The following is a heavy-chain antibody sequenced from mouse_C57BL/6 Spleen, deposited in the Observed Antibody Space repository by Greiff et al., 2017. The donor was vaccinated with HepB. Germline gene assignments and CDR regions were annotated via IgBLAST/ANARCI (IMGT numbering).Heavy chain of an antibody. CDR1: GYAFSSSW. D-gene: IGHD1-1*01. Sequence: VQLQESGPELVKPGASVKISCKASGYAFSSSWMNWVKQRPGKGLEWIGRIYPGDGDTNYNGKFKGKATLTADKSSSTAYMQLSSLTSEDSAVYFCARGGGYYGYFDYWGQGTTLTVSS. CDR2: IYPGDGDT. CDR3: ARGGGYYGYFDY. V-gene: IGHV1-82*01. J-gene: IGHJ2*01.